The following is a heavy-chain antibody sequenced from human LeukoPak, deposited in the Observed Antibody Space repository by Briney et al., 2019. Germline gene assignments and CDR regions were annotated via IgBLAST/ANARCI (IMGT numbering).Heavy chain of an antibody. CDR2: INPSDGST. Sequence: ASVKVSFKASGYTFTSYYMHWVRQAPGQGLEWMGIINPSDGSTSYAQKFQGRVTMTSDTYTSTVYMEQSSLRSEDTAVYYCARVGRSSYAFDYWGQGTLVTVSS. J-gene: IGHJ4*02. V-gene: IGHV1-46*01. CDR1: GYTFTSYY. D-gene: IGHD6-13*01. CDR3: ARVGRSSYAFDY.